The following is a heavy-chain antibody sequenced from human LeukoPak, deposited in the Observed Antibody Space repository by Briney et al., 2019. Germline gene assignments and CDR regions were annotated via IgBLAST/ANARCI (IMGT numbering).Heavy chain of an antibody. CDR1: GYTLTELS. CDR3: ARHGYTGSWDRWFDS. J-gene: IGHJ5*01. D-gene: IGHD6-13*01. V-gene: IGHV1-2*02. Sequence: ASVKVSCKVSGYTLTELSMHWVRQAPGKGLEWMGWINPNSGGTNYAQKFQGRVTMTRDTSISTAYMELSRLRSDDTAVYYCARHGYTGSWDRWFDSWGQGTLVTVSS. CDR2: INPNSGGT.